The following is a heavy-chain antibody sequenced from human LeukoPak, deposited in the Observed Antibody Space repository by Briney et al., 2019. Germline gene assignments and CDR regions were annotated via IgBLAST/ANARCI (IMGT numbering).Heavy chain of an antibody. V-gene: IGHV1-18*01. CDR3: ARGGSGSYYDY. CDR2: ISAYNGDT. CDR1: GYTFTSHG. Sequence: ASVKVSCKASGYTFTSHGITWVRQAAGQGFEWMGWISAYNGDTKYPETSQVRVTLTTDTSTNTVYMELRNLKSDDTAVYYCARGGSGSYYDYWGQGTLITVSS. J-gene: IGHJ4*02. D-gene: IGHD3-10*01.